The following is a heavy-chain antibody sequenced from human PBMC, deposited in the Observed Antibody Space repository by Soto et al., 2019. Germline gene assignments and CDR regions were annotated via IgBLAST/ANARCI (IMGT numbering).Heavy chain of an antibody. CDR1: GGTFSSYA. D-gene: IGHD3-22*01. J-gene: IGHJ1*01. Sequence: ASVKVSCKASGGTFSSYAISWVRQAPGQGLEWMGGIIPIFGTANYAQKFQGRVTITADKSTSTAYMELSSLRSEDTAVYYCARDGFGYDSSGEGPLWGQGTLVTVSS. V-gene: IGHV1-69*06. CDR3: ARDGFGYDSSGEGPL. CDR2: IIPIFGTA.